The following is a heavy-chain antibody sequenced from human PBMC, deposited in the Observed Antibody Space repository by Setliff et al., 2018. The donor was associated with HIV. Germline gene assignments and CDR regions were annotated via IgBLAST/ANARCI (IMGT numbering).Heavy chain of an antibody. Sequence: LRLSCAAFGFTFSSYGMRXXXQAPGKGLEWVAIIWYDGSNKYYADSVKGRFTISRDNSKNTLYLQMNSLRAEDTAVYYRATVLAYYDSSGPIDYWGQGTLVTVSS. CDR3: ATVLAYYDSSGPIDY. D-gene: IGHD3-22*01. V-gene: IGHV3-33*01. CDR1: GFTFSSYG. CDR2: IWYDGSNK. J-gene: IGHJ4*02.